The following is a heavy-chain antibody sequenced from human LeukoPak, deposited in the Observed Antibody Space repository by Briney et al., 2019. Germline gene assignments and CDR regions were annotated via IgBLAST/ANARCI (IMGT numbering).Heavy chain of an antibody. V-gene: IGHV1-3*01. J-gene: IGHJ1*01. D-gene: IGHD4-23*01. CDR3: ARAESTTVVTSRTSYFQH. CDR1: GYTFTSYA. Sequence: GASVKVSCKASGYTFTSYAMHWVRQAPGQRLEWMGWINAGNGNTKYSQKFQGRVTITRDTSASTAYMELSSLRSDDTAVYYCARAESTTVVTSRTSYFQHWGQGTLVTVSS. CDR2: INAGNGNT.